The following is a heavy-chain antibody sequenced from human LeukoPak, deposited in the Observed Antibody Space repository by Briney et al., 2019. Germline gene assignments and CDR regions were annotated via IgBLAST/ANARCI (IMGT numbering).Heavy chain of an antibody. J-gene: IGHJ4*02. CDR2: IRSMSAGGTV. D-gene: IGHD2-8*01. Sequence: PGGSLRLSCTASGLTFSNAWMTWVRQVPGKGLEWVGRIRSMSAGGTVGYAAPVQGRFTISRDDSKNTVYLHMNSLRTEDTAIYYCTKVGVYYYDAWGQGTLVTVSS. CDR1: GLTFSNAW. V-gene: IGHV3-15*01. CDR3: TKVGVYYYDA.